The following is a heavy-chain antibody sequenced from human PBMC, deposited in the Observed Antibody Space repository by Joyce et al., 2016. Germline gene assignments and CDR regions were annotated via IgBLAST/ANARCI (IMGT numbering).Heavy chain of an antibody. CDR3: VRAQVLADDVFNI. CDR2: IDNDGSIT. J-gene: IGHJ3*02. Sequence: QLVDSGGGLVQPGGSLRMSCAASGFIFRNYWMHWVRQAPGKGLMWVSRIDNDGSITKYADSVKGRFTIARDNAKNTLYLEMNNLRVEDTAVYFCVRAQVLADDVFNIWGQGTKVTVSS. D-gene: IGHD2/OR15-2a*01. V-gene: IGHV3-74*01. CDR1: GFIFRNYW.